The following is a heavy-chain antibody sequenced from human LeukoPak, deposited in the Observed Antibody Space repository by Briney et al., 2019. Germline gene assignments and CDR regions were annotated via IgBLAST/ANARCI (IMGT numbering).Heavy chain of an antibody. J-gene: IGHJ6*02. D-gene: IGHD6-13*01. Sequence: GGSLRLSCAASGFSFSKYGMHWIRQAPGKGLEWVAGISYDGSNQDYVDSVKGRFTISRDNSKNTLYLQMNSLRSEDTAVYYCATRDPRLWDSSSWYKGMDVWGQGTTVTVSS. V-gene: IGHV3-30*03. CDR1: GFSFSKYG. CDR2: ISYDGSNQ. CDR3: ATRDPRLWDSSSWYKGMDV.